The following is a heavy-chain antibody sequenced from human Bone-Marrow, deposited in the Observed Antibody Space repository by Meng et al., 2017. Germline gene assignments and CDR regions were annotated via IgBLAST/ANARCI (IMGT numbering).Heavy chain of an antibody. CDR2: IYWDDDK. CDR3: AHRGGGDWFDP. D-gene: IGHD2-15*01. Sequence: QIPLKESGPPLVKPPQTLTLTGTFSGFSLSTSGVGVGWIRQPPGKALEWLALIYWDDDKRYSPSLKSRLTITKDTSKNQVVLTMTNMDPVDTATYYCAHRGGGDWFDPWGQGTLVTVSS. V-gene: IGHV2-5*02. CDR1: GFSLSTSGVG. J-gene: IGHJ5*02.